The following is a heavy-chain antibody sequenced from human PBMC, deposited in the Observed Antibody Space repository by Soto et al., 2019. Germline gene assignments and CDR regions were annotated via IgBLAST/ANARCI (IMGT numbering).Heavy chain of an antibody. CDR3: ARGSGVRWVSDY. V-gene: IGHV4-34*01. CDR2: INHSGST. Sequence: QVQLQQWGAGLLKPSETPSLTCAVYGGSFSGYYWSWIRQTAGKGLEWIGEINHSGSTNYNPSLKSRVTISVDTSKNQFSLKLSSVTAADTAVYYCARGSGVRWVSDYWGQGTLVTVSS. D-gene: IGHD3-10*01. J-gene: IGHJ4*02. CDR1: GGSFSGYY.